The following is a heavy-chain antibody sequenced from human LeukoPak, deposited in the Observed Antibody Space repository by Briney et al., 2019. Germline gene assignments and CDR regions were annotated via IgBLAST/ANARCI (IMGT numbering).Heavy chain of an antibody. J-gene: IGHJ3*02. D-gene: IGHD6-13*01. V-gene: IGHV3-53*01. CDR3: ASESQKLFTGDAFDI. CDR2: IYSGGST. Sequence: GGSLRLSCAASGFTVSGNYMSWVRQAPGKGLEWVSIIYSGGSTYYADSVKGRFTISRDNSKNTLYLQMNRLRAEDTAVYYCASESQKLFTGDAFDIWGQGTMVTVSS. CDR1: GFTVSGNY.